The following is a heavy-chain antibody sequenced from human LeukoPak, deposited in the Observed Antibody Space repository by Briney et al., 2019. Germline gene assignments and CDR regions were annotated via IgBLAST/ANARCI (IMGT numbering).Heavy chain of an antibody. Sequence: GGSLRLSCAASGFTFSSYAMSWVRQAPGKGLEWVSAISGSGGSTYYADSVRGRFTISRDNSKNTLYLQMNSLRAEDTAVYYCAKDPEYYDFWSGYPMGYFDYWGQGTLVTVSS. CDR1: GFTFSSYA. CDR3: AKDPEYYDFWSGYPMGYFDY. CDR2: ISGSGGST. V-gene: IGHV3-23*01. D-gene: IGHD3-3*01. J-gene: IGHJ4*02.